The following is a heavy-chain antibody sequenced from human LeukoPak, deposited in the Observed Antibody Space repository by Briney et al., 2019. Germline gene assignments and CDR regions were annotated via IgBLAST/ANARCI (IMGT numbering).Heavy chain of an antibody. D-gene: IGHD1-26*01. J-gene: IGHJ6*03. V-gene: IGHV1-8*01. Sequence: GASVKVSCKASGYTFTNYDINWVRQATGQGLEWMGWMNPNSGNTGYAQKFQGRVTMTRNTSISTAYMELSSLRSEDTAVYYCARVRGGWNYMDVWGKGPTVTVSS. CDR3: ARVRGGWNYMDV. CDR1: GYTFTNYD. CDR2: MNPNSGNT.